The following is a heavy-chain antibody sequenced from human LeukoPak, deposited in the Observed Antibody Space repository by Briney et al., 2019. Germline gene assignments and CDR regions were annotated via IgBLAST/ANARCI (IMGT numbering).Heavy chain of an antibody. J-gene: IGHJ3*02. CDR3: ARISLSGFWSTLNAFDI. CDR1: GYTFKNYG. V-gene: IGHV1-18*01. D-gene: IGHD5-12*01. CDR2: ISAYNGNT. Sequence: ASVKVSCKASGYTFKNYGISWVRRAPGQGLEWMGWISAYNGNTNYAQKFQGRVTMTTDTSTDTAYVEVRSLRSDDTALYYCARISLSGFWSTLNAFDIWGQGTMVTVSP.